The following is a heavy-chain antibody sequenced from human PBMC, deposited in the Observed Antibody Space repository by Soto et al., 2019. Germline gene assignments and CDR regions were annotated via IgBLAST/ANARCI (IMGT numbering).Heavy chain of an antibody. D-gene: IGHD3-22*01. CDR2: IIPIFGTA. Sequence: QVQLVQSGAEVKKPGSSVKVSCKAFGGTFSSYAISWVRQAPGQGLEWMGGIIPIFGTANYAQKFQGRVTITADESTSTAYMELSSLRSEDTAVYYCAEPTLTMIDNPYGMDVWGQGTTVTVSS. CDR3: AEPTLTMIDNPYGMDV. V-gene: IGHV1-69*01. J-gene: IGHJ6*02. CDR1: GGTFSSYA.